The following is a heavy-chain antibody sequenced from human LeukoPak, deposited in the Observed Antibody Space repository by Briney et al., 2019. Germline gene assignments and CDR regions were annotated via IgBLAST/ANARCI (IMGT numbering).Heavy chain of an antibody. CDR3: ARGSLPRYGDLDY. V-gene: IGHV3-21*01. D-gene: IGHD4-17*01. CDR1: GFTSSSYS. J-gene: IGHJ4*02. CDR2: ISSSSSYI. Sequence: GGSLRLSCAASGFTSSSYSMNWVRQAPGKGLEWVSSISSSSSYIYYADSVKGRFTISRDDAKNSLYLQMNSLRAEDTAVYYCARGSLPRYGDLDYWGQGTLVTVSS.